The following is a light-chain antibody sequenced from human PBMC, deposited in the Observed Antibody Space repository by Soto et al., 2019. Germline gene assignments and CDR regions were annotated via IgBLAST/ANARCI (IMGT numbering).Light chain of an antibody. CDR1: QSLLHSNGYNY. CDR3: MQALQSPYT. V-gene: IGKV2-28*01. J-gene: IGKJ2*01. Sequence: DIVMTQSPLSLPVTPGEPASISCRSSQSLLHSNGYNYLDWYLQKPGQSPQLLLSLGSNRASGVPARLSGSGSATDFTLNIARLEAEAFGVYSCMQALQSPYTFGQGTTLEIK. CDR2: LGS.